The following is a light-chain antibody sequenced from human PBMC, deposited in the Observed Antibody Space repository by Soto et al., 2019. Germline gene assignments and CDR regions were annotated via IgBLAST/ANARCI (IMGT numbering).Light chain of an antibody. J-gene: IGKJ1*01. CDR1: QAISNY. V-gene: IGKV1-17*03. Sequence: DIQMTQSPSAMSASEGDRVTITCRASQAISNYFAWFQQKTAKVPKRLIYAESSLQSGVPSRFSGSGSGTEFTLTISILQPEDFATYYFLHDNRYPLTFGQGNTVEIK. CDR3: LHDNRYPLT. CDR2: AES.